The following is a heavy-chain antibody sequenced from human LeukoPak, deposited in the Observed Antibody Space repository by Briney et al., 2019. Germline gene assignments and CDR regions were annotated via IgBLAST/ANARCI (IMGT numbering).Heavy chain of an antibody. CDR1: GESFSGYY. J-gene: IGHJ3*02. D-gene: IGHD3-22*01. CDR3: ARALSGYYYRNAFDI. CDR2: INHSGST. V-gene: IGHV4-34*01. Sequence: SETLSLTCAVYGESFSGYYWIWIRQPPGKGLEWRGEINHSGSTNYNTSLKSRVTISVDKSKNQFSLKLSSVTAADTAVYYCARALSGYYYRNAFDIWGQGTMVTVSS.